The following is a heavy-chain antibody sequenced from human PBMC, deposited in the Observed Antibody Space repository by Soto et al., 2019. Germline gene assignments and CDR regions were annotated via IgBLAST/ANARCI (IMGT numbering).Heavy chain of an antibody. CDR3: ARDSYTRY. D-gene: IGHD4-4*01. CDR1: GFIVSIYY. V-gene: IGHV3-66*01. J-gene: IGHJ4*02. CDR2: IYNDGST. Sequence: EVQLVESGGGLVQPGGSLRLSCAASGFIVSIYYMSWVRQAPGKGLEWVSIIYNDGSTYYADSVKGRFTISRDESKNTLYLQILSLGAEDTAIYYCARDSYTRYWGQGTLVTVSS.